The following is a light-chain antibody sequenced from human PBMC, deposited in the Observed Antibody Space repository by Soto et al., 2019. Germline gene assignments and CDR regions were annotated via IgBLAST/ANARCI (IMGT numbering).Light chain of an antibody. Sequence: QSALTQPPSASGTPGQRVTISCSGRSSNIGNNNVYWYQQHPETAPKLLIYRNGQRPSGVPDRFSGSKSGTSASLAISGLRSEDEADYYCAGWDDSLSGYVFGPGTKVTVL. CDR3: AGWDDSLSGYV. CDR1: SSNIGNNN. V-gene: IGLV1-47*01. J-gene: IGLJ1*01. CDR2: RNG.